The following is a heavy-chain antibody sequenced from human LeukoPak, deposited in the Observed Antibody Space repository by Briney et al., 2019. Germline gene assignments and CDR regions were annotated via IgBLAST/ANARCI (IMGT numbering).Heavy chain of an antibody. D-gene: IGHD6-13*01. CDR1: GGSISSYY. J-gene: IGHJ4*01. CDR3: ARAIASLVYSSSWSFDY. Sequence: SETLSLTCTVSGGSISSYYWSWIRQPAGKGLEWIGRISTSGSTNYIPSLKSRVTMSVDTSKSQFSLKLSSVTAADTAVYYCARAIASLVYSSSWSFDYWGQGTVVTVSS. CDR2: ISTSGST. V-gene: IGHV4-4*07.